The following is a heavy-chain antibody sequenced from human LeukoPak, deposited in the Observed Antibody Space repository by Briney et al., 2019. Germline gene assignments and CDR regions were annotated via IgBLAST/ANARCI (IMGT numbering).Heavy chain of an antibody. D-gene: IGHD6-13*01. Sequence: ASVKVSCKASGYTFTSYYMHWVRQAPGQGLEWMGIINPSGGSTSYAQKFQGRVTMTRDTSTSTVYMELSSLRSEDTAVYYCARTPAAAAGRPGYYYYGMDVWGQGTTVTVSS. CDR2: INPSGGST. CDR3: ARTPAAAAGRPGYYYYGMDV. CDR1: GYTFTSYY. V-gene: IGHV1-46*01. J-gene: IGHJ6*02.